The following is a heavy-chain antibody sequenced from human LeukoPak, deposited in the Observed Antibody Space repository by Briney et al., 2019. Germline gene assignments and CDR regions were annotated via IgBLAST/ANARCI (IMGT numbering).Heavy chain of an antibody. CDR1: GFTFSSYW. CDR3: ARIAAAGKNYFDY. Sequence: GGSLRLSCAASGFTFSSYWMSWVRQAPGKGLEWVANIKQDGSEKYYVDSVKGRFTISRGNAKNSLYLQMNSLRAEDTAVYYCARIAAAGKNYFDYWGQGTLVTVSS. J-gene: IGHJ4*02. D-gene: IGHD6-13*01. V-gene: IGHV3-7*01. CDR2: IKQDGSEK.